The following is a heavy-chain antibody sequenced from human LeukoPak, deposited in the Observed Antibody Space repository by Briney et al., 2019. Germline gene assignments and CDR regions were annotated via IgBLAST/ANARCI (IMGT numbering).Heavy chain of an antibody. CDR2: IYPGDSDT. J-gene: IGHJ4*02. V-gene: IGHV5-51*01. D-gene: IGHD6-13*01. Sequence: GESLKISCKGSGYSFTSYWIGWVRQMPGKGLEWMGIIYPGDSDTRYSPSFQGQVTISADKSISTAYLQWSSLKASDTAMYYCARPRTIGKAAAGSLFDYWGQGTLVTVSS. CDR1: GYSFTSYW. CDR3: ARPRTIGKAAAGSLFDY.